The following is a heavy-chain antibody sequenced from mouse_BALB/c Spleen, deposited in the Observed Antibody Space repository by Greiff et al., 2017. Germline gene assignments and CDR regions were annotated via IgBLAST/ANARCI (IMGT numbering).Heavy chain of an antibody. CDR3: AREGGNYFDC. D-gene: IGHD1-1*01. CDR2: ISSGGSYT. CDR1: GFTFSSYA. J-gene: IGHJ2*01. Sequence: EVQGVESGGGLVKPGGSLKLSCAASGFTFSSYAMSWVRQSPEKRLEWVAEISSGGSYTYYPDTVTGRFTISRDNAKNTLYLEMSSLRSEDTAMYYCAREGGNYFDCWGQGTTLTVSS. V-gene: IGHV5-9-4*01.